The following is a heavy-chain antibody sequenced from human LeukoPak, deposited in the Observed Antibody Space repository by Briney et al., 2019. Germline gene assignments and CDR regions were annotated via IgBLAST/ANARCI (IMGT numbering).Heavy chain of an antibody. Sequence: GGSLRLFCAASGFTYSSYAMRWVRQAPGKALEWVSAISGSGGSTYYADSVKGRFTISRDNSKSTLYLQMNSLRAEDTAVYYCAKDRWGSGRPDYGMDVWGQGTTVTVSS. J-gene: IGHJ6*02. CDR3: AKDRWGSGRPDYGMDV. V-gene: IGHV3-23*01. D-gene: IGHD6-19*01. CDR2: ISGSGGST. CDR1: GFTYSSYA.